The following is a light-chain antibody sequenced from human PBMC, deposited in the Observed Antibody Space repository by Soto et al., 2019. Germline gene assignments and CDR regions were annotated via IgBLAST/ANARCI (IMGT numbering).Light chain of an antibody. V-gene: IGKV1-12*01. CDR2: SAS. CDR1: QRIGSW. Sequence: DIQMTQSPSSLSASVGDRVTITCRASQRIGSWLAWYQQKPGKAPKLLIYSASSLQTGVPSRFSGSGSGTDFTLSISSLQPEDFATYYGQQADSFPRTFGQGTKLEIK. CDR3: QQADSFPRT. J-gene: IGKJ2*01.